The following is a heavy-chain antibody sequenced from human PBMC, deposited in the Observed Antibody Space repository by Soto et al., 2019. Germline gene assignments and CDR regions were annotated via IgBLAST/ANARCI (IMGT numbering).Heavy chain of an antibody. D-gene: IGHD6-19*01. J-gene: IGHJ6*02. V-gene: IGHV3-43*01. CDR1: GFTFDDYM. CDR2: ISWDGGST. Sequence: EVQLVESGGVVVQRGGSLRLSCAASGFTFDDYMMHWVRQAPVKGLEWVSLISWDGGSTSYADSVKGRFTISRDNSKDSLYLQMNSLGTEDTALYYCAKDIRPSGWYGLDVWGQGTTVTVSS. CDR3: AKDIRPSGWYGLDV.